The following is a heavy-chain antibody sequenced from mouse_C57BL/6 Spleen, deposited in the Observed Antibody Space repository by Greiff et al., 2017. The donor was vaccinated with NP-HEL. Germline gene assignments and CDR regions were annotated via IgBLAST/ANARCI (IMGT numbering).Heavy chain of an antibody. CDR3: ARQGGRDY. D-gene: IGHD3-3*01. J-gene: IGHJ2*01. CDR1: GFTFSSYG. CDR2: ISSGGSYT. V-gene: IGHV5-6*01. Sequence: DVHLVESGGDLVKPGGSLKLSCAASGFTFSSYGMSWVRQTPDKRLEWVATISSGGSYTYYPDSVKGRFTISRDNAKNTLYLQMSSLKSEDTAMYYCARQGGRDYWGQGTTLTVSS.